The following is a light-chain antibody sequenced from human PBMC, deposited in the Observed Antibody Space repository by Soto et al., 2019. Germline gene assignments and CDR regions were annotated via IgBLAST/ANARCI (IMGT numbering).Light chain of an antibody. J-gene: IGKJ2*01. CDR2: AAS. V-gene: IGKV1-9*01. Sequence: DIQLTQSPSFLSASVGDRVTITCRASQGINIFLAWFQQKPGKAPNLLISAASTLQSGVPSRFSGSGSETEFTRTITSLQPEDSATYYCQQRNRYPRTFGQGTKVEIK. CDR3: QQRNRYPRT. CDR1: QGINIF.